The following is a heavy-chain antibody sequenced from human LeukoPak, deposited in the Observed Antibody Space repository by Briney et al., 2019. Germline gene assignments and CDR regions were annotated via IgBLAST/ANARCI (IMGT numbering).Heavy chain of an antibody. Sequence: GGSLRLSCAASGFTFSSYWMSWVRQAPGKGLEWVANIKQDGSEKYYVDSVKGRFTISRDNAKNSLYLQMNSLGAEDTAVYYCAREVYDYGDPFDYWGQGTLVTVSS. J-gene: IGHJ4*02. V-gene: IGHV3-7*01. D-gene: IGHD4-17*01. CDR2: IKQDGSEK. CDR3: AREVYDYGDPFDY. CDR1: GFTFSSYW.